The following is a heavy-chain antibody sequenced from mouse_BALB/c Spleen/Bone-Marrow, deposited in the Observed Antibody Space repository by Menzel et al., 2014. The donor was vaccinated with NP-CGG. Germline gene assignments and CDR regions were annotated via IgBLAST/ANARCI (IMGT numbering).Heavy chain of an antibody. V-gene: IGHV1-69*02. CDR3: AREGYYGSSYVDY. CDR2: IDPSDSET. D-gene: IGHD1-1*01. Sequence: VQGVESGAELVKPGAPVKLSCKASGYTFTSYWMNWVKQRPGRGLEWIGRIDPSDSETHYNQKFKDKATLTVDKSSSTAYIQLSSLTSEDSAVYYCAREGYYGSSYVDYWGQGTTLTVSS. J-gene: IGHJ2*01. CDR1: GYTFTSYW.